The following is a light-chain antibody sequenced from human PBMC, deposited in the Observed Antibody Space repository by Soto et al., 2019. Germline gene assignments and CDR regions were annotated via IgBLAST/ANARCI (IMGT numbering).Light chain of an antibody. Sequence: QSVLTQPASVSGSPGQSITISCTGTSSDVGGYNSVSWYQQHPGKAPKLMIYDVSNRPSGVSNRFSGSKSGNTASLTISGLQAEDEADYYCSSYTSGSIVVFGGGTKLTVL. CDR2: DVS. CDR1: SSDVGGYNS. CDR3: SSYTSGSIVV. V-gene: IGLV2-14*01. J-gene: IGLJ2*01.